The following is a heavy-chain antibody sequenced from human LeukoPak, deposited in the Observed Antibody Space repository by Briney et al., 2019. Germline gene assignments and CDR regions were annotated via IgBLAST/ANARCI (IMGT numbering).Heavy chain of an antibody. D-gene: IGHD3-3*01. J-gene: IGHJ4*02. CDR2: IYPSGST. Sequence: SQTLSLTCTVSGGSISSGSYHWSWIRQPAGKALEWIGRIYPSGSTNYDPSLKSRVTISLDTSKSQFSLKVRYVTAADTAVYYCARGLNDSWTGENYWGQGTLVTVSS. CDR3: ARGLNDSWTGENY. CDR1: GGSISSGSYH. V-gene: IGHV4-61*02.